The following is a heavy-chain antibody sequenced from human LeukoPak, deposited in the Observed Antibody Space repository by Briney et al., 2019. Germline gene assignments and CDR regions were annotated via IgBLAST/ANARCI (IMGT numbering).Heavy chain of an antibody. CDR3: TTWGGRGH. V-gene: IGHV1-18*01. CDR1: GYTFTTYG. CDR2: ISPYNGNT. D-gene: IGHD3-16*01. Sequence: GASVKVSCTASGYTFTTYGITWIRQAPGQGLEWMGWISPYNGNTNYGLKFQGRLTLTTDTAMSTAYMDLRSLQADDPAVYYCTTWGGRGHWGQGTLVSVSS. J-gene: IGHJ4*02.